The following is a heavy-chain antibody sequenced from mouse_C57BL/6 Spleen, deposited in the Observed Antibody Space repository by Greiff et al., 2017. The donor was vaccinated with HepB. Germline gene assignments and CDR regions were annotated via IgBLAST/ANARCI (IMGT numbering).Heavy chain of an antibody. CDR1: GYTFTSYW. CDR2: IDPSDSYT. J-gene: IGHJ3*01. D-gene: IGHD1-1*01. V-gene: IGHV1-50*01. Sequence: QVQLQQPGAELVKPGASVKLSCKASGYTFTSYWMQWVKQRPGQGLEWIGEIDPSDSYTNYNQKFKGKATLTVDTSSSTAYMQLSSLTSEDSAVYYCARRGAYYDGMDWGQGTLVTVSA. CDR3: ARRGAYYDGMD.